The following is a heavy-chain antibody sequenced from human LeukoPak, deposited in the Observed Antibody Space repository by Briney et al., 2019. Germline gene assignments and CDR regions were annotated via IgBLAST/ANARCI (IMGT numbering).Heavy chain of an antibody. CDR2: ISSSSSYI. D-gene: IGHD3-9*01. J-gene: IGHJ4*02. V-gene: IGHV3-21*04. Sequence: GGSLRLSCAASGFTFSSYRMNWVRQAPGKGLEWVSSISSSSSYIYYADSVKGRFTISRDNSKNTLYLQMNSLRAEDTAVYYCAKVLPEREKLRYFDWLNSRRCYFDYWGQGTLVTVSS. CDR3: AKVLPEREKLRYFDWLNSRRCYFDY. CDR1: GFTFSSYR.